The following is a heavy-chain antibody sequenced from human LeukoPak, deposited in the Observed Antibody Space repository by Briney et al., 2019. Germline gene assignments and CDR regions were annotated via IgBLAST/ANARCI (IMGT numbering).Heavy chain of an antibody. CDR3: ASFKGYRTYDYFDY. D-gene: IGHD6-13*01. J-gene: IGHJ4*02. V-gene: IGHV4-30-4*01. Sequence: PSETLSLTCTVSGGSISSGDYYWSWIRQPPGKGLEWIGYIYYSGSTYYNPSLKSRVTISVDTSKNQFSLKLSSVTAADTAVYYCASFKGYRTYDYFDYWGQGTLVTVSS. CDR2: IYYSGST. CDR1: GGSISSGDYY.